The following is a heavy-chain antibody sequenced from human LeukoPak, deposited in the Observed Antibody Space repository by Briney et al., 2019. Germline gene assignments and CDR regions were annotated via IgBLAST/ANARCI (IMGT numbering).Heavy chain of an antibody. CDR1: GFTVSSNY. V-gene: IGHV3-53*01. Sequence: PGGSLRLSCAASGFTVSSNYMSWVRQAPGKGLEWVSVIYSGGTTDYVDSVKGRFTISRDNSKNTVYLQMNSLRAEDTAVYYCARGLARRRLDRWGQGTLVTVSS. CDR3: ARGLARRRLDR. CDR2: IYSGGTT. D-gene: IGHD6-19*01. J-gene: IGHJ4*02.